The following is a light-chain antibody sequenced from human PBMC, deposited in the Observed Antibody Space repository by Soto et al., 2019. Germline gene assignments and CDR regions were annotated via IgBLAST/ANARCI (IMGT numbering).Light chain of an antibody. Sequence: EIVLTQSPATLSLSPGERATLSCRASQSVSSYLAWYQQKPGQAPRLLIYDASNRATGIPARFSGSGSGTDFTLTISSLKPEDVAVYYCQQRSNWPLTFGGGTKVEIK. V-gene: IGKV3-11*01. CDR3: QQRSNWPLT. CDR1: QSVSSY. J-gene: IGKJ4*01. CDR2: DAS.